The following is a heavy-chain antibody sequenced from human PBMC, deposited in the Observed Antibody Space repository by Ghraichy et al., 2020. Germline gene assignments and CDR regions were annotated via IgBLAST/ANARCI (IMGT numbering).Heavy chain of an antibody. D-gene: IGHD6-13*01. CDR2: IWYDGSNE. J-gene: IGHJ4*02. Sequence: GGSLRLSCAASGFTFSSFGMYWVRQAPGKGPEWVAVIWYDGSNEDYADPVKGRFTISRNNSKNTLYLQMNSLRDEDTAIYYCARDPSSRAAAGRFDYWGQGTRVSVS. CDR1: GFTFSSFG. V-gene: IGHV3-33*01. CDR3: ARDPSSRAAAGRFDY.